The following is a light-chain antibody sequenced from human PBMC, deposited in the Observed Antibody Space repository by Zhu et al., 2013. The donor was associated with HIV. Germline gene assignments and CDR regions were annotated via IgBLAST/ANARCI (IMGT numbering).Light chain of an antibody. V-gene: IGKV3-15*01. Sequence: EIVLTQSPTTVSLSPGESATLSCRASQSVNTNLAWYQQKSGQAPRLLIYGASTRASGIPARFSGGGSGTEFTLTLSSLQSEDFAVYYCQQYNSWPRTFGQGTKVEI. J-gene: IGKJ1*01. CDR3: QQYNSWPRT. CDR1: QSVNTN. CDR2: GAS.